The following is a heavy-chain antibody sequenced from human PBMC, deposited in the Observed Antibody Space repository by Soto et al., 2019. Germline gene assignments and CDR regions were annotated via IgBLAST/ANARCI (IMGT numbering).Heavy chain of an antibody. D-gene: IGHD5-12*01. V-gene: IGHV4-31*03. CDR1: GASMSTSAYY. CDR2: IYYSGST. CDR3: ARHHGPTTSENWFDP. Sequence: SETLSLTCTVSGASMSTSAYYWSWIRQHPGKGLEWIGYIYYSGSTFYNPSLMSRVTISVDTSKHQFSLKMTSVTAADTAVYYCARHHGPTTSENWFDPWGPGTLVTVSS. J-gene: IGHJ5*02.